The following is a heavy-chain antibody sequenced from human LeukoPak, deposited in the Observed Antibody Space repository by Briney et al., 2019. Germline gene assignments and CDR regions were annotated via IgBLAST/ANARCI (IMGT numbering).Heavy chain of an antibody. D-gene: IGHD5-18*01. Sequence: PGGSLRLSCAASGFTFSSYAMSWVRQAPGKGLEWVSAISGSGGSTYYADSVKGRFTISRDNSKNTLYLQMNSLRAEDTAVYYCARSRGYSYGYTDAFDIWGQGTMVTVSS. V-gene: IGHV3-23*01. CDR2: ISGSGGST. CDR3: ARSRGYSYGYTDAFDI. J-gene: IGHJ3*02. CDR1: GFTFSSYA.